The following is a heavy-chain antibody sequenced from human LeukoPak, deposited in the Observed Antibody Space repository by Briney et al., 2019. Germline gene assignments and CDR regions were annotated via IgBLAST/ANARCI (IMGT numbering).Heavy chain of an antibody. J-gene: IGHJ6*03. CDR3: ARGPGGRSGYYPLEDYYYYYYMDV. CDR2: ISAYNGNT. V-gene: IGHV1-18*01. Sequence: ASVKVSCKASGYTFTSYGINWVRQAPGQGLEWMGWISAYNGNTNYAQNLQGRVTMTTDTSTSTAYMELRSLRSDDTAVYYCARGPGGRSGYYPLEDYYYYYYMDVWGKGTTVTVSS. D-gene: IGHD3-22*01. CDR1: GYTFTSYG.